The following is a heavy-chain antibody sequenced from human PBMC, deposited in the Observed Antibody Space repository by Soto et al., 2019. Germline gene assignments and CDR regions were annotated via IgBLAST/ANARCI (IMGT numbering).Heavy chain of an antibody. V-gene: IGHV3-30-3*01. Sequence: QVQLVESGGGVVQPGGSLRLSCAASGFIFSGYAMHWVRQAPGKGLERVAVISYDGNTQYYADSVKGRFTVSRDNSNNILYVEMNNLRDEDTAMYYCAKETNAYEINFWGQGTLVTVSP. CDR1: GFIFSGYA. CDR3: AKETNAYEINF. CDR2: ISYDGNTQ. J-gene: IGHJ4*02. D-gene: IGHD3-9*01.